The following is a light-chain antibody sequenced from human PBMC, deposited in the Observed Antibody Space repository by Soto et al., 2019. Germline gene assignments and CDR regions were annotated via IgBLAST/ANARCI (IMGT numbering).Light chain of an antibody. V-gene: IGKV1-39*01. Sequence: PMPQSPSSLSASLGDSFTISGRASQSINSYVNWFQQKPGKAPKRLSVGKSSLQSGVPSRVSGSESGTDCTLTINSLQPDDVATYYCQQSYSTPRTVGQGTRLDIK. CDR2: GKS. J-gene: IGKJ5*01. CDR1: QSINSY. CDR3: QQSYSTPRT.